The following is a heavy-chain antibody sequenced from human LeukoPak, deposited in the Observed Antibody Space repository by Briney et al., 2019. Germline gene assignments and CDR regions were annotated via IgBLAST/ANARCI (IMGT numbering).Heavy chain of an antibody. Sequence: LRLSXAAXXFTFSXXWMSWVRQAPGMGLEWVANIKQDGSEKYYVDSVKGRFTISRDNAKNSLYLQMNSLRAEDTAVYYCANLAGTMYYGMDVWGQGTTVTVSS. J-gene: IGHJ6*02. V-gene: IGHV3-7*03. D-gene: IGHD6-19*01. CDR3: ANLAGTMYYGMDV. CDR1: XFTFSXXW. CDR2: IKQDGSEK.